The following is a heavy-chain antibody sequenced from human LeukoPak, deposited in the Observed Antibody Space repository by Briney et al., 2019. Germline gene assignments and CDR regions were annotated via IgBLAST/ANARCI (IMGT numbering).Heavy chain of an antibody. CDR1: GGSISSGGYY. D-gene: IGHD1-26*01. J-gene: IGHJ6*02. CDR2: FYYSGSP. CDR3: ARERQEGELPYGMDV. V-gene: IGHV4-31*03. Sequence: PSETLSLTCTVSGGSISSGGYYWRWIRQPPGKGLEWIGYFYYSGSPYHTPSLKSRVTISVDTSKNQFALKLSSVTAADTAAYYCARERQEGELPYGMDVWGQGTTVTVSS.